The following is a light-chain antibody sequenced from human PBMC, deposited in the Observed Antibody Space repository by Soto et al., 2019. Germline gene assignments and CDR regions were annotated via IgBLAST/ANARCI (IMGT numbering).Light chain of an antibody. Sequence: QSALTQPPSASGSPGQSVTISCTGTSSDVGGYNYVSWYQQHPGKAPKLIIYEVSKRPSGVPDRFSGSKSGNTASLTVSGLQAEYEADYYCSSYAGSNNLVFGGGTKLNVL. CDR1: SSDVGGYNY. CDR3: SSYAGSNNLV. CDR2: EVS. V-gene: IGLV2-8*01. J-gene: IGLJ2*01.